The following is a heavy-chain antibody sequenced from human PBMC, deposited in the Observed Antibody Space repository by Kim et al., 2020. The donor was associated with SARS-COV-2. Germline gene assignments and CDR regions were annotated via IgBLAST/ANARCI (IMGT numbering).Heavy chain of an antibody. Sequence: GGSLRLSCTASGFTFSSYWMSWVRQAPGKGLEWVANIKQDGSEKYYVDSVKGRFTISRDNAKNSLYLQMNSLRAEDTAVYYCARDWGPWGLGQNWFDPWGQGTLVTVSS. J-gene: IGHJ5*02. CDR2: IKQDGSEK. D-gene: IGHD3-16*01. CDR1: GFTFSSYW. V-gene: IGHV3-7*03. CDR3: ARDWGPWGLGQNWFDP.